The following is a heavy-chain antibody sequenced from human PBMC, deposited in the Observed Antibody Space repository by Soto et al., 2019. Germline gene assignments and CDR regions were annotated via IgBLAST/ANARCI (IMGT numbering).Heavy chain of an antibody. V-gene: IGHV3-33*01. D-gene: IGHD3-22*01. Sequence: QVQLVESGGGVVQPGRSLRLSCAASGFTFSSYGMHWVRQAPGKGLEWVAVIWYDGSNKYYADPVKGRFTISRDNSKNTLYLQMNSLRAEDTAVYYCASPYYYDSSGAFDIWGQGTMVTVSS. J-gene: IGHJ3*02. CDR2: IWYDGSNK. CDR1: GFTFSSYG. CDR3: ASPYYYDSSGAFDI.